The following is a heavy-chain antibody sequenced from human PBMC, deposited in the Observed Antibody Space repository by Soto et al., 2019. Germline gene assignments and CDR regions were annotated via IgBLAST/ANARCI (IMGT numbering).Heavy chain of an antibody. V-gene: IGHV3-30-3*01. CDR1: GFTFSSYA. CDR3: ARDNWEILEWLFKYYFDY. CDR2: ISYDGSNK. D-gene: IGHD3-3*01. J-gene: IGHJ4*02. Sequence: GESLKISCAASGFTFSSYAMHWVRQAPGKGLEWVAVISYDGSNKYYADSVKGRFTISRDNSKNTLYLQMNSLRAEDTAVYYCARDNWEILEWLFKYYFDYWGQGTLVTVSS.